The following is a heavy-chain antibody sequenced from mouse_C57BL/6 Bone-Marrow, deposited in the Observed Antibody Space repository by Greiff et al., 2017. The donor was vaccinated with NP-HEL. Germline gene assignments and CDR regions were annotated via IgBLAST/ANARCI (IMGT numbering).Heavy chain of an antibody. CDR1: GFNIKDDY. CDR2: IDPENGDT. V-gene: IGHV14-4*01. D-gene: IGHD2-4*01. Sequence: EVKLQESGAELVRPGASVKLSCTASGFNIKDDYMHWVKQRPEQGLEWIGWIDPENGDTESASKFQGKATITADTSSNTAYLQLSSLTSEDTAVYYCTSRGLRPLFDYWGQGTTLTVSS. CDR3: TSRGLRPLFDY. J-gene: IGHJ2*01.